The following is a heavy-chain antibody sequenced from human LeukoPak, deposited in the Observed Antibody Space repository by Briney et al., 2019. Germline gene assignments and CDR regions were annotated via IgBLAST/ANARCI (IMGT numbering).Heavy chain of an antibody. D-gene: IGHD1-20*01. CDR1: GGSFSGYY. CDR2: INHSGST. Sequence: PSETLSLTCAVYGGSFSGYYWSWIRQPPGKGLEWIGEINHSGSTNYNPSLKSRVTISVDTSKNQFSLKLSSVTAADTAVYYCASYQWHNWNYWGQGTLVTVSS. V-gene: IGHV4-34*01. J-gene: IGHJ4*02. CDR3: ASYQWHNWNY.